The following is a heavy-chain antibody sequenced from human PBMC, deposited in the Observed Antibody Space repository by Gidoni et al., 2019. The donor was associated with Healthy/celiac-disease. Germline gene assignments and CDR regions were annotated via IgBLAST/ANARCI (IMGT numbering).Heavy chain of an antibody. CDR3: ARDNRGSSWYGAEYYGMDV. J-gene: IGHJ6*02. CDR1: GGSISSYY. V-gene: IGHV4-59*01. D-gene: IGHD6-13*01. CDR2: IYYSGRT. Sequence: QVQLQESGPGLVKPSETLSLTCTVSGGSISSYYWSWIRQPPGKGLEWIGYIYYSGRTNYTPSLQSRVTISVDPSQNQFSLKLSSVTAADTAVYYCARDNRGSSWYGAEYYGMDVWGQGTTVTVSS.